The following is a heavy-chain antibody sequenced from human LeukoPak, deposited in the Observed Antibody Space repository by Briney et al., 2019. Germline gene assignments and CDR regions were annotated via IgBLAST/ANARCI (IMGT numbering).Heavy chain of an antibody. CDR1: GFTFNSYA. D-gene: IGHD6-13*01. CDR3: AKGASTTSGYGRHFDL. J-gene: IGHJ2*01. CDR2: ISAGGGTP. V-gene: IGHV3-23*01. Sequence: PGGSLTLSCAASGFTFNSYAMSWVRQAPGEGLEWNSGISAGGGTPYYVDAVRGRFTISRDNSKNTLYLQMNSLRVDDTAVYYCAKGASTTSGYGRHFDLWGRGTLVSVSS.